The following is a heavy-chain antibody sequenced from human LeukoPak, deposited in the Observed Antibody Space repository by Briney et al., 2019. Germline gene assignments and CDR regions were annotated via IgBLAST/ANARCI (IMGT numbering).Heavy chain of an antibody. Sequence: ASVTVSCKASGYTFTGYYIHWVRQAPGQGLEWMAWINPNSGATNYAQKFQGRVTMTRDTSISTAYMELSRLTTDDTAVYFCARGRFGEWDNWFDPWGQGTLVTVSS. D-gene: IGHD3-10*01. J-gene: IGHJ5*02. CDR3: ARGRFGEWDNWFDP. V-gene: IGHV1-2*02. CDR1: GYTFTGYY. CDR2: INPNSGAT.